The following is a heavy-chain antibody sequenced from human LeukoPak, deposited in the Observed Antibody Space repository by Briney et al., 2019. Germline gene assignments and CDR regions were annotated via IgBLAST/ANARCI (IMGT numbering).Heavy chain of an antibody. CDR1: GFTFDDYA. CDR3: AKGQGYYVI. D-gene: IGHD3-10*02. J-gene: IGHJ3*02. Sequence: PGGSLRLSCAASGFTFDDYAMHWVRQAPGKGLEWVSGISWNSGSIGYADSVKGRFTISRDNAKNSLYLQMNSLRAEDTAVYYCAKGQGYYVIWGQGTMVTVSS. CDR2: ISWNSGSI. V-gene: IGHV3-9*01.